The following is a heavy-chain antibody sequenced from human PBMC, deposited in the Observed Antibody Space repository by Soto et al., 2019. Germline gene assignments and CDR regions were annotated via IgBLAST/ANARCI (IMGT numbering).Heavy chain of an antibody. V-gene: IGHV1-69*01. D-gene: IGHD2-2*01. CDR2: IIPIVGTG. CDR3: ARVVILVPTASTHYYYHMDV. J-gene: IGHJ6*02. Sequence: QVQLVQSGAEVRKPGSSVTVSCKASGGTFSNYAISWVRQAPGQVLEWMGGIIPIVGTGSYAQKFQGRVTITADEPTTTAYMALSSLRFEDTAVYYCARVVILVPTASTHYYYHMDVWGPGTTVTVSS. CDR1: GGTFSNYA.